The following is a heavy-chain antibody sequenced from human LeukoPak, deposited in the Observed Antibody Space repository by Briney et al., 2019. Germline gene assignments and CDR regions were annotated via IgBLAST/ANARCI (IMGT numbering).Heavy chain of an antibody. CDR3: ANGYNYGLDY. Sequence: SETLSLTCAVYGGSFSGYYWSWIRQPPGKGLEWIGEINHSGSTNYNPSLKSRVTISVDTSKNQFSLKLSSVTAADTAVYYCANGYNYGLDYWGQGTLVTVSS. CDR1: GGSFSGYY. J-gene: IGHJ4*02. D-gene: IGHD5-18*01. V-gene: IGHV4-34*01. CDR2: INHSGST.